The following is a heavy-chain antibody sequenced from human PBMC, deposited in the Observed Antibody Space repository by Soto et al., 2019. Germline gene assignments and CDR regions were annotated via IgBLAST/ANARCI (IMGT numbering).Heavy chain of an antibody. CDR2: IYPGDSDT. CDR1: GYSFTSYW. D-gene: IGHD5-18*01. V-gene: IGHV5-51*04. Sequence: QSLKISWNGSGYSFTSYWICWVRQMPWKGLEWMGIIYPGDSDTRYSPSFQGQVTISADKPISTAYLQWSSLKASDTAMYYCARRGTAMGNYYYYGMDVWGQGTTVTVSS. J-gene: IGHJ6*02. CDR3: ARRGTAMGNYYYYGMDV.